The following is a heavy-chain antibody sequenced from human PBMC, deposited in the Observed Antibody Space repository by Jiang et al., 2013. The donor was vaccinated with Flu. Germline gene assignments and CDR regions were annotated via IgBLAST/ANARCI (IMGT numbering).Heavy chain of an antibody. D-gene: IGHD3-10*01. Sequence: GSGLVKPSETLSLTCAVYGGSFSGYYWSWIRQPPGKGLEWIGEINHSGSTNYNPSLKSRVTISVDTSKNQFSLKLSSVTAADTAVYYCARGRITMVRGVRYYYGMDVWGQGTTVTVSS. CDR2: INHSGST. V-gene: IGHV4-34*01. J-gene: IGHJ6*02. CDR3: ARGRITMVRGVRYYYGMDV. CDR1: GGSFSGYY.